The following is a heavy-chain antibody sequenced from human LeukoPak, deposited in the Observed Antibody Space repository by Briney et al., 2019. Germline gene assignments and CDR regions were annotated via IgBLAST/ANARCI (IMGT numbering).Heavy chain of an antibody. D-gene: IGHD3-9*01. CDR1: GFTFNNYA. J-gene: IGHJ4*02. CDR3: ARDQSLTGPIDY. V-gene: IGHV3-33*01. Sequence: GGSLRLSCVASGFTFNNYAMHWVRQAPGKGLVWVAVIWHDGIHEYYADSMKGRITISRDSSKNTLYLQINSLRAEDTAVYYCARDQSLTGPIDYWGQGTLVTVSS. CDR2: IWHDGIHE.